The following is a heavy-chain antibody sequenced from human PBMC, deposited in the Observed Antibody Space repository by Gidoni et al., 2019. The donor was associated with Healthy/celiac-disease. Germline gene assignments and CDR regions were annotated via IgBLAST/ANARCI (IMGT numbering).Heavy chain of an antibody. CDR1: GFTFSDYY. V-gene: IGHV3-11*06. CDR2: ISSSSSYT. J-gene: IGHJ4*02. D-gene: IGHD3-3*01. CDR3: ARAALNTIFGVVTSYYFDY. Sequence: QVQLVESGGGLVKPGGSLRLSCAASGFTFSDYYMRWIRQAPGKGLGWVSYISSSSSYTNYADSVKGRFTISRDNAKNSLYLQMNSLRAEDTAVYYCARAALNTIFGVVTSYYFDYWGQGTLVTVSS.